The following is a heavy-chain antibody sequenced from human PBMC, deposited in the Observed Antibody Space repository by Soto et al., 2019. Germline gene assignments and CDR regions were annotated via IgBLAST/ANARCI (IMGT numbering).Heavy chain of an antibody. V-gene: IGHV3-30*03. CDR2: ISYDGSNK. CDR1: GFTFSSYG. J-gene: IGHJ5*02. D-gene: IGHD1-1*01. CDR3: AALTEGDQTTYMGFDP. Sequence: QVQLVESGGGVVQPGRSLRLSCAASGFTFSSYGMHWVRQAPGKGLGWGAVISYDGSNKYYADSVKGRFTISRDNSKNTLYLQMNSLRAEDTAVYYCAALTEGDQTTYMGFDPWGQGTLVTVSS.